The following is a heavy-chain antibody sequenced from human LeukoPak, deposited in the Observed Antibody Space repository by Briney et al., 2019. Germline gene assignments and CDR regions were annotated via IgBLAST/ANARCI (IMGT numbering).Heavy chain of an antibody. CDR3: AKSGSHEEGNWFDP. Sequence: GGSLRLSCAASGFTFSSYAMHWVRQAPGKGLEWVAVISYDGSNKYYADSVKGRFTISRDNSKNTLYLQMNSLRAEDTAVYYCAKSGSHEEGNWFDPWGQGTLVTVSS. CDR1: GFTFSSYA. V-gene: IGHV3-30-3*01. J-gene: IGHJ5*02. CDR2: ISYDGSNK. D-gene: IGHD1-26*01.